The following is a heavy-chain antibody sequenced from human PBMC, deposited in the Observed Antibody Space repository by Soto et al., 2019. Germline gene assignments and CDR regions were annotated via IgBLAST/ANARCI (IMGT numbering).Heavy chain of an antibody. J-gene: IGHJ4*02. D-gene: IGHD4-17*01. CDR3: AKDKFYGDYAFYYFDY. CDR1: GFTFDDYA. CDR2: ITWNSSSL. V-gene: IGHV3-9*01. Sequence: LRLSCAASGFTFDDYAMHWVRQVPGKGLEWVSGITWNSSSLGYADSVKGRFTISRDNAKNSLYLQMTSLRAEDTALYYCAKDKFYGDYAFYYFDYWGQGALVTVSS.